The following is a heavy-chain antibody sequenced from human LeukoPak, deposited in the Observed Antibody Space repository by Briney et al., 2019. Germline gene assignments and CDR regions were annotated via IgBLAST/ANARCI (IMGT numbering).Heavy chain of an antibody. D-gene: IGHD6-13*01. CDR1: GYSISSGYY. J-gene: IGHJ5*02. CDR3: ARKYSYTSSWLS. CDR2: IYHSGST. V-gene: IGHV4-38-2*01. Sequence: SETLSLTCAVSGYSISSGYYWGWIRQPPGKGLEWIGSIYHSGSTYYNPSLKSRVTISVDMSKNQFSLKLSSVTAADMAVYYCARKYSYTSSWLSWGQGTLVTVSS.